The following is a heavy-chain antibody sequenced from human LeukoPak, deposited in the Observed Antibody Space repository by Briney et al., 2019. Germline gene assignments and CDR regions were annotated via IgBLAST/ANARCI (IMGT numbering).Heavy chain of an antibody. J-gene: IGHJ5*02. D-gene: IGHD3-3*01. V-gene: IGHV1-18*01. CDR2: ISAYNGNT. CDR1: GYTFTSYG. Sequence: ASVKVSCKASGYTFTSYGISWVRQAPGQGLEWMGWISAYNGNTNYAQKLQGRVTMTTDTSTSTAYMELSSLRSEDTAVYYCARDRTGRYDFWTSNWFDPWGQGTLVTVSS. CDR3: ARDRTGRYDFWTSNWFDP.